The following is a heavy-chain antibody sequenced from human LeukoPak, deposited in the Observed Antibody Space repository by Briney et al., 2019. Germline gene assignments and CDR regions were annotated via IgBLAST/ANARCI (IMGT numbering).Heavy chain of an antibody. J-gene: IGHJ4*02. V-gene: IGHV1-46*01. CDR2: INPSGGST. D-gene: IGHD6-19*01. Sequence: ASVKVSCKASGYTFTSYYMHWVRQAPGQGLEWMGIINPSGGSTSYAQKFQGRVTITRDTSASTAYMELSSLRSEDTAVYYCARDYSSRFDYWGQGTLVTVSS. CDR1: GYTFTSYY. CDR3: ARDYSSRFDY.